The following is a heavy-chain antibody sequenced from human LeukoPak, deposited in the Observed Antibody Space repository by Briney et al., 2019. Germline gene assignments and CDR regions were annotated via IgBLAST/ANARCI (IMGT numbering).Heavy chain of an antibody. CDR2: ISSSSSYI. CDR1: GFTFSSYS. D-gene: IGHD2-2*01. J-gene: IGHJ4*02. CDR3: ARDAVQDDIVVVPAACFDY. V-gene: IGHV3-21*01. Sequence: GGSLRLSCAASGFTFSSYSMNWVRQAPGKGLEWVSSISSSSSYIYYADSVKGRFTISRDNAKNSLYLQMNSLRAEDTAVYYCARDAVQDDIVVVPAACFDYWGQGTLVTVSS.